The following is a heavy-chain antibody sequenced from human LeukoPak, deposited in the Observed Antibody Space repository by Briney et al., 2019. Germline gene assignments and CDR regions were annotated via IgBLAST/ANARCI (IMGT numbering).Heavy chain of an antibody. CDR2: IRYDGSNK. J-gene: IGHJ5*02. CDR3: ARDREMASP. CDR1: GFTFSNYG. Sequence: GSLRLSCAASGFTFSNYGMHWVRQAPGKGLEWVVFIRYDGSNKYYADSVKGRFTISRDNSKNTLYLQMNSLRAEDTAVYFCARDREMASPWGQGTLVTVSS. V-gene: IGHV3-30*02. D-gene: IGHD5-24*01.